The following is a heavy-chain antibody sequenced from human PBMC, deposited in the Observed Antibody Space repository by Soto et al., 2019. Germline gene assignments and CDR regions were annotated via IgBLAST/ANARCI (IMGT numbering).Heavy chain of an antibody. CDR3: ARGTVSYSSSWRVHYYYGMDV. J-gene: IGHJ6*02. V-gene: IGHV4-34*01. CDR2: INHSGST. CDR1: GGSFSGYY. D-gene: IGHD6-13*01. Sequence: SETLSLTCAVYGGSFSGYYCSWIRQPPWKGLEWIGEINHSGSTNYNPSLKSRVTISVDTSKNQFSLKLSSVTAADTAVYYCARGTVSYSSSWRVHYYYGMDVWGQGTTVTVSS.